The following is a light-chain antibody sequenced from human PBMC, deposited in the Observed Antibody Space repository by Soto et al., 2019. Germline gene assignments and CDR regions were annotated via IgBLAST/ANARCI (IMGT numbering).Light chain of an antibody. J-gene: IGLJ3*02. CDR3: QSYDSSLSWV. CDR1: SSNIGAGYD. CDR2: GNN. V-gene: IGLV1-40*01. Sequence: SVLTQPPSVSGAPGQRVTISCTGSSSNIGAGYDVHWYQQLPGTAPKLLIYGNNNRPSGVPDRFSGSKSGTSASLAITGLQAEDEADYYCQSYDSSLSWVFGGGTQLTVL.